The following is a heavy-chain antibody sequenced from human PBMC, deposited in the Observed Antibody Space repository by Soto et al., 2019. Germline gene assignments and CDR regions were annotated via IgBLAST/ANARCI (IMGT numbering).Heavy chain of an antibody. J-gene: IGHJ4*02. CDR3: ARVTGSEGYFDY. CDR1: ASSIRSHYY. Sequence: SETLSLTCAVSASSIRSHYYWGWIRQPPGKGLEWIGSIYQSGTAYYNPSLKSRVTISVDTSKNEFSLNVNSVTAADTAVYYCARVTGSEGYFDYWGQGTLVTVPQ. D-gene: IGHD2-15*01. V-gene: IGHV4-38-2*01. CDR2: IYQSGTA.